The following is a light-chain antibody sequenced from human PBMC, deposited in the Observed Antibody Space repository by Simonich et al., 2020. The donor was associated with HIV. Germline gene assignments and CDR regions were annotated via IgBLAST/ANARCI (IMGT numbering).Light chain of an antibody. CDR3: QQYNNWPLT. V-gene: IGKV3-20*01. Sequence: EIVLTQSPGTLSLSPGERATLSCRASQSVSSSYLAWYQHKPGQAPRLLIYGASSRATGIPDRFSGSGSGTDFTLTISSMQSEDFAVYYCQQYNNWPLTFGGGTRVEIK. J-gene: IGKJ4*01. CDR2: GAS. CDR1: QSVSSSY.